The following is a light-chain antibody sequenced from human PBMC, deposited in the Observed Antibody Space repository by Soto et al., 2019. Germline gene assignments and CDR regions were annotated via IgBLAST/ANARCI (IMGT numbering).Light chain of an antibody. V-gene: IGLV1-40*01. J-gene: IGLJ2*01. CDR3: QSYDSSLSHVV. Sequence: CALTQPPSVSGAPGQRVTISCTGSSSNIGAGYDVHWYQQLPGTAPKLLIYGNSNRPSGVPDRFSGSKSGTSASLAITGLQAEVEADYYCQSYDSSLSHVVFGGGTKLTVL. CDR2: GNS. CDR1: SSNIGAGYD.